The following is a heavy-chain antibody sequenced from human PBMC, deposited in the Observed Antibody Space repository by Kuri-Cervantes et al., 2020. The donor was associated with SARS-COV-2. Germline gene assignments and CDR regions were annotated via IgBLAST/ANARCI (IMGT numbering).Heavy chain of an antibody. CDR1: GFTVSRSY. CDR3: ASIVTGDSSGYY. Sequence: GGSLRLSCAVSGFTVSRSYMSWVRQAPGKGLEWVSVIYSGGSTYYADSVKGRFTISRDNSKNTLYLQMNSLRAEDTAVYYCASIVTGDSSGYYWGQGTLVTVSS. J-gene: IGHJ4*02. CDR2: IYSGGST. V-gene: IGHV3-53*01. D-gene: IGHD3-22*01.